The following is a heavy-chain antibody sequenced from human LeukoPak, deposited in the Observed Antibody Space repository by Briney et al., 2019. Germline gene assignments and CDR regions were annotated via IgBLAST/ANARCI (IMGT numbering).Heavy chain of an antibody. Sequence: GGSLRLSCAASGFTFSIYGMTWVRQAPGKGLEWVSLIYSGGSTYYADSVKGRFTISRDNSKNTLYLQMNSLRAEDTAVYYCARAKYYDSGGYYYVEHAFDIWGQGTMVTVSS. CDR3: ARAKYYDSGGYYYVEHAFDI. D-gene: IGHD3-22*01. CDR1: GFTFSIYG. V-gene: IGHV3-66*01. J-gene: IGHJ3*02. CDR2: IYSGGST.